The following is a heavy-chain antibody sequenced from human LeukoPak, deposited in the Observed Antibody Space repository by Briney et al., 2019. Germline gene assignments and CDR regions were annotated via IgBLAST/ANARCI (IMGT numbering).Heavy chain of an antibody. J-gene: IGHJ3*02. Sequence: ASVKVSCKASGYTFTSYGISWVRQAPGQGLEWMGWISAYNGNTNYAQKLQGRVTVTTDTSTSTAYMELRSLRSDDTAVYYCASSGYSSGWHAFDIWGQGTMVTVSS. D-gene: IGHD6-19*01. CDR1: GYTFTSYG. CDR3: ASSGYSSGWHAFDI. V-gene: IGHV1-18*01. CDR2: ISAYNGNT.